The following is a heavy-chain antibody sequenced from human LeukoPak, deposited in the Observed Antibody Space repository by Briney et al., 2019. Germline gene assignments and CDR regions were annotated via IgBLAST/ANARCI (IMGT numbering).Heavy chain of an antibody. Sequence: GGSLRLSCAASGFTFSSYSMNWVRQAPGKGLEWVSFISSSSSSTIYYADSVKGRFTISRDNAKNALYLQMNSLRAEDTAVYYCARDRGGSYSAIDYWGQGTLVTVSS. J-gene: IGHJ4*02. D-gene: IGHD1-26*01. V-gene: IGHV3-48*04. CDR1: GFTFSSYS. CDR2: ISSSSSSTI. CDR3: ARDRGGSYSAIDY.